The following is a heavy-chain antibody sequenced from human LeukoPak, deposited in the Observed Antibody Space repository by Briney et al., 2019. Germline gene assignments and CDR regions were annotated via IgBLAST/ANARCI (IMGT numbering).Heavy chain of an antibody. D-gene: IGHD5-12*01. CDR3: AREMRGGGYECCDFDQ. CDR1: GYTFISYD. Sequence: ASVKVSCKASGYTFISYDIHWVRQAPGQGLEWMGWMNPDNGNTGYAQKFQGRVTMTRDTSISTAYMELSSLRAEDTAVYYCAREMRGGGYECCDFDQWGQGTLVTVSS. J-gene: IGHJ5*02. V-gene: IGHV1-8*01. CDR2: MNPDNGNT.